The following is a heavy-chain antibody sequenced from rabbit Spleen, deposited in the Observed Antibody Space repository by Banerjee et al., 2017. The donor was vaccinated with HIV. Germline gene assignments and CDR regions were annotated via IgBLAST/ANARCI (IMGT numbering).Heavy chain of an antibody. D-gene: IGHD6-1*01. CDR1: GFSFSSSDY. J-gene: IGHJ4*01. V-gene: IGHV1S40*01. CDR3: VRGVSAGYDLYGYVPYYFYL. CDR2: IDPVFGST. Sequence: QSLEESGGDLVKPGASLTLTCTASGFSFSSSDYMCWVRQAPGKGLEWIGYIDPVFGSTYYASWVNGRFTISRHNAQNTLYLQLNSLTAADTATYFCVRGVSAGYDLYGYVPYYFYLWGQGTLVTVS.